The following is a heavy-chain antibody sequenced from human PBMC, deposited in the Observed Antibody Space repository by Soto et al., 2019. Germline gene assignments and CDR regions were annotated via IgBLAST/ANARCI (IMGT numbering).Heavy chain of an antibody. CDR3: ARGGHYYDRSGFYS. V-gene: IGHV3-33*01. CDR2: ISSDGSNK. CDR1: AFTFSSYD. J-gene: IGHJ4*02. D-gene: IGHD3-22*01. Sequence: GGSLRLSCAASAFTFSSYDMHWVRQAPGKGLDWVAVISSDGSNKYYADSVKGRFTIARDNSRNTLNLQMNSLRVEDTAIYYCARGGHYYDRSGFYSWGQGTLVTVSS.